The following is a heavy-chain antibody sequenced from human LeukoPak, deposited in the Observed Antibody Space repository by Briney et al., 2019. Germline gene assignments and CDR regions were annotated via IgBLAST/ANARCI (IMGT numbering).Heavy chain of an antibody. CDR3: ARLETGTTSDDAFDI. CDR1: GYTFTSYD. V-gene: IGHV1-8*01. J-gene: IGHJ3*02. Sequence: ASVKVSCKTSGYTFTSYDINWVRQATGQGLEWVGWMNPNSGNTGYAEKFQGRVTMTRNNSINTAYMELSSLRSEDTAVYYCARLETGTTSDDAFDIWGQGTMVTVSS. CDR2: MNPNSGNT. D-gene: IGHD1-7*01.